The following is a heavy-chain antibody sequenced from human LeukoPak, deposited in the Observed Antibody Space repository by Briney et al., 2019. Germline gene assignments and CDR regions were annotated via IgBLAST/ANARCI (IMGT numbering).Heavy chain of an antibody. D-gene: IGHD3-10*01. CDR1: GFTFSSYW. CDR3: ARGYEGSFDY. Sequence: PGGSLRLSCAASGFTFSSYWMSWVRQAPGKGLERVATIKPDGSEKYYVDSVKGRFTISRGSTKNSLYLQMNSLRVEDTAVYYCARGYEGSFDYWGQGTLVTVSS. J-gene: IGHJ4*02. V-gene: IGHV3-7*01. CDR2: IKPDGSEK.